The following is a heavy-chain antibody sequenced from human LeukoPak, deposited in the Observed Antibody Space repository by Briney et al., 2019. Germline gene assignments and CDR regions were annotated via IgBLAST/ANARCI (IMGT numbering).Heavy chain of an antibody. CDR3: ASLSGYSYGPPVDY. CDR1: GGSFSGYY. Sequence: KPSETLSLTCAVYGGSFSGYYWSWIRQPPGKGLEWIGYIYYSGSTNYNPSLKSRVTISVDTSKNQFSLKLSSVTAADTAVYYCASLSGYSYGPPVDYWGQGTLVTVSS. CDR2: IYYSGST. V-gene: IGHV4-59*08. J-gene: IGHJ4*02. D-gene: IGHD5-18*01.